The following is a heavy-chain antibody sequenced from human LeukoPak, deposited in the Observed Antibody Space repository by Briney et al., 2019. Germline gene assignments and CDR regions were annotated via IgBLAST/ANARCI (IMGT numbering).Heavy chain of an antibody. CDR1: GGSFSGYY. V-gene: IGHV4-34*01. CDR3: ARESYSSSWN. Sequence: SETLSLTCAVYGGSFSGYYWSWIRQPPGKGLEWIGEINHRGSTNYNPSLKSRVTVSLDTSKNQFSLKLSSVTAADTAVYYCARESYSSSWNWGQGTLVTVSS. CDR2: INHRGST. J-gene: IGHJ4*02. D-gene: IGHD6-13*01.